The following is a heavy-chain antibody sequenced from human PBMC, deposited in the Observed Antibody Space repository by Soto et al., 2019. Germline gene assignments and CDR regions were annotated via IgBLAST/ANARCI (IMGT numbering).Heavy chain of an antibody. V-gene: IGHV4-59*01. D-gene: IGHD5-18*01. CDR1: GGSISSYY. CDR2: IYYSGST. CDR3: ARETRSYGQGPLDY. Sequence: SETLSLTCTVSGGSISSYYWSWTRQPPGKGLEWIGYIYYSGSTNYNPSLKSRVTISVDTSKNQFSLKLSSVTAADTAVYYCARETRSYGQGPLDYWGQGTLVTVSS. J-gene: IGHJ4*02.